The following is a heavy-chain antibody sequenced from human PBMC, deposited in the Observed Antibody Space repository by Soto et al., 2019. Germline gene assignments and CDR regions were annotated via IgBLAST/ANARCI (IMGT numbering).Heavy chain of an antibody. J-gene: IGHJ6*02. CDR3: ARRYCSGGSCSPYGMDC. D-gene: IGHD2-15*01. V-gene: IGHV1-69*12. Sequence: QVQLVQSGAEVKKPGSSVKVSCKASGGTFSSYAISWVRQAPGQGLAWMGGIIPFFGTANYAQKFQGRVTITADESTSTAYMELSSLRSEDTAVYYGARRYCSGGSCSPYGMDCWGQGTTFTVAS. CDR2: IIPFFGTA. CDR1: GGTFSSYA.